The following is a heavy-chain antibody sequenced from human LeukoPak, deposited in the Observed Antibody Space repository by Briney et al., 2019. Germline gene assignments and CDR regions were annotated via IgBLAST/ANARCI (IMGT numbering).Heavy chain of an antibody. Sequence: PWESLRLSCAASGFTFSTYAMSWVRQAPGKGLEWVAVISYDGSNKYYADSVKGRFTISRDNSKDTLYLQMNSLRAEDTAVYYCSKLLRSAYDILTGSSPNPLDYWGQGTLVTVSS. CDR1: GFTFSTYA. J-gene: IGHJ4*02. D-gene: IGHD3-9*01. CDR3: SKLLRSAYDILTGSSPNPLDY. CDR2: ISYDGSNK. V-gene: IGHV3-30*18.